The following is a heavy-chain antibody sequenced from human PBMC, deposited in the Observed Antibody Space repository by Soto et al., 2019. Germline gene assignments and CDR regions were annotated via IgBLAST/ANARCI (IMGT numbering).Heavy chain of an antibody. D-gene: IGHD5-12*01. CDR1: GGSISSYY. CDR2: IYYSGST. J-gene: IGHJ4*02. Sequence: PSETLSLTCTVSGGSISSYYWSWIRQPPGKGLEWIGYIYYSGSTYYNPSLKSRVTISVDTSKNQFSLKLSSVTAADTAVYYCAWEGSGYDGIFDYWGQGTLVTVSS. CDR3: AWEGSGYDGIFDY. V-gene: IGHV4-59*04.